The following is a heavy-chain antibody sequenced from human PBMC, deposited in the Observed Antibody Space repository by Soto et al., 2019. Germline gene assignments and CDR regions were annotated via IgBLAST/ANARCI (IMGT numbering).Heavy chain of an antibody. CDR3: AREPATAKPEGVDF. CDR2: INPNSGGT. Sequence: QVQLVQSGAEVRKPGASVKVSCKASGYTFSDYYIHWVRQAPGQGLEWMGWINPNSGGTEYAPKCQGGVTMTRDTSITTAYMELSRLRSGDTAVYYCAREPATAKPEGVDFWGQGTLVTVSS. V-gene: IGHV1-2*02. D-gene: IGHD1-1*01. CDR1: GYTFSDYY. J-gene: IGHJ4*02.